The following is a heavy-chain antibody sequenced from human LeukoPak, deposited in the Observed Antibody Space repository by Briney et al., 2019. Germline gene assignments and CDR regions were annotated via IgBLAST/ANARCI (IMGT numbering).Heavy chain of an antibody. CDR1: GGSISSYY. D-gene: IGHD5-18*01. V-gene: IGHV4-59*01. J-gene: IGHJ6*03. Sequence: SETLSLTCTVSGGSISSYYWSWIRQPPGKGLEWIGYIYYSGSTNYNPSLKSRVTISVDTSKNQFSLKLSSVTAADTAVYYCERDVGYSYDFDYYYMDVWGKGTTVTVSS. CDR3: ERDVGYSYDFDYYYMDV. CDR2: IYYSGST.